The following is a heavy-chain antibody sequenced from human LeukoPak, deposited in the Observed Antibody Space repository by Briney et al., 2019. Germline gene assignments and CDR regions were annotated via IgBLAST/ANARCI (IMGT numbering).Heavy chain of an antibody. J-gene: IGHJ3*02. CDR2: IYYSGST. D-gene: IGHD6-13*01. V-gene: IGHV4-59*01. CDR3: ARVSSSWSDAFDI. CDR1: GGSISSYY. Sequence: SETLSLTCTVSGGSISSYYWSWIRQPPGKGPEWIGYIYYSGSTNYNPSLKSRVTISVDTSKNQFSLKLSSVTAADTAVYYCARVSSSWSDAFDIWGQGTVVTVSS.